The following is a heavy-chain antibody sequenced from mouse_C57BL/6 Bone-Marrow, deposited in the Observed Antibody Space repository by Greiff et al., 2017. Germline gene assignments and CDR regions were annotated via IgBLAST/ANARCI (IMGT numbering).Heavy chain of an antibody. CDR2: IYPGSGST. CDR3: ARPYYSNYWYFDV. V-gene: IGHV1-55*01. Sequence: QVQLQQPGAELVKPGASVKMSCKASGYTFTSYWITWVKQRPGQGLEWIGDIYPGSGSTNYNEKFKSKAKLTVDTSSSTAYMQLSSLTSEYSAVYYCARPYYSNYWYFDVWGTGTTVTVSS. CDR1: GYTFTSYW. J-gene: IGHJ1*03. D-gene: IGHD2-5*01.